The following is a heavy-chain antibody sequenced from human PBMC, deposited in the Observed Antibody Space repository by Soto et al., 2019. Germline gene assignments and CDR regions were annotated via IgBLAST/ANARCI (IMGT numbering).Heavy chain of an antibody. V-gene: IGHV3-7*01. CDR2: IKQDGTEK. D-gene: IGHD2-15*01. Sequence: AGGSLRLSCAASGFTFSSYWMSWVRQAPGKGLEWVANIKQDGTEKYYVDSVKGRFTISRDNAKNSQHLQMNSLRAEDTALYYCATSFPVFCSGGSCNPNAFDFWGQGTMVTVSS. CDR3: ATSFPVFCSGGSCNPNAFDF. J-gene: IGHJ3*01. CDR1: GFTFSSYW.